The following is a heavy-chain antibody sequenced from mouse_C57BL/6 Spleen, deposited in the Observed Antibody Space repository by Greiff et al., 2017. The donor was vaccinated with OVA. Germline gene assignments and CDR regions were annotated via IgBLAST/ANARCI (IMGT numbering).Heavy chain of an antibody. J-gene: IGHJ4*01. D-gene: IGHD1-1*01. CDR1: GYSITSGYY. Sequence: ESGPGLVKPSQSLSLTCSVTGYSITSGYYWNWIRQFPGNKLEWMGYISYDGSNNYNPSLKNRISITRDTSKNQFFLKLNSVTTEDTATYYCAREGSSSYYAMDYWGQGTSVTVSS. CDR2: ISYDGSN. V-gene: IGHV3-6*01. CDR3: AREGSSSYYAMDY.